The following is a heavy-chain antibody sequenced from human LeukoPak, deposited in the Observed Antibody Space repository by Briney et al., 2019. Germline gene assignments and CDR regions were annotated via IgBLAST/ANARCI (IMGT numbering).Heavy chain of an antibody. CDR2: IKQDGSEK. CDR3: ARSEYCSGGSCYSFDY. CDR1: GFTFSSYW. V-gene: IGHV3-7*01. Sequence: PGGSLRLSCAASGFTFSSYWMSWVRQAPGKGLEWVANIKQDGSEKYYVDSVKGRFTISRDNAKNSLYLRMNSLRAEDTAVYYCARSEYCSGGSCYSFDYWGQGTLVTVSS. D-gene: IGHD2-15*01. J-gene: IGHJ4*02.